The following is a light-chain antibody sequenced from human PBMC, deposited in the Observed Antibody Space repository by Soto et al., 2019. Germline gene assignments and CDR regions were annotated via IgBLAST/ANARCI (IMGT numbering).Light chain of an antibody. J-gene: IGKJ1*01. CDR2: AAS. Sequence: MPQVPSSLSAPVAARVSITCQASQDISTHLIWYQQKPGKAPKLLIYAASTLQSGVPSRFSGSGSGTDFTLTISCLQSEDFATYYCQQYYSYPQTFGQGTKVEIK. CDR3: QQYYSYPQT. CDR1: QDISTH. V-gene: IGKV1-8*01.